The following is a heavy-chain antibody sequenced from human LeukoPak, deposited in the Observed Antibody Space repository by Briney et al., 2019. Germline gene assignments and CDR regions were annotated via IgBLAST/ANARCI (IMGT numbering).Heavy chain of an antibody. D-gene: IGHD5-24*01. CDR1: GGSFSGHY. CDR3: ARRRLGYYFDY. V-gene: IGHV4-34*01. Sequence: SETLSLTCGVYGGSFSGHYWSWIRQPPGKGLEWIGEINPRGSTNYNPSLKSRVTLSADTSKNQFSLTLNSVTAADTAVYYCARRRLGYYFDYWGQGTLVTVSS. CDR2: INPRGST. J-gene: IGHJ4*02.